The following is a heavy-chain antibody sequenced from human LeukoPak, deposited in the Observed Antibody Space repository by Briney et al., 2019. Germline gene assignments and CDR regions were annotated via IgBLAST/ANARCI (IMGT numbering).Heavy chain of an antibody. CDR2: SSAYNGDG. D-gene: IGHD5-24*01. Sequence: ASVKVSCKASGYNFITIATSWVRQAPGQGLEWMGWSSAYNGDGNFVQKFQGRVTMTTDTSTNTAYMELRSLRYDDTAVYYCARGGPWVVATIKGYYLDVWGKGTTVTVSS. CDR3: ARGGPWVVATIKGYYLDV. V-gene: IGHV1-18*01. CDR1: GYNFITIA. J-gene: IGHJ6*03.